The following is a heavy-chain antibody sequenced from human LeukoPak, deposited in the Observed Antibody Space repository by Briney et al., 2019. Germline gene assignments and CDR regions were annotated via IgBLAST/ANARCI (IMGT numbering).Heavy chain of an antibody. CDR1: GGSISPYY. D-gene: IGHD6-19*01. J-gene: IGHJ6*03. CDR3: ATQQWGFYYMDV. Sequence: SETKSLTCTVSGGSISPYYWSWIRQSPRKGLEWIGYISYSGSINYNPSLKGRVTISIDTSKNQFSLNLSSVTAADTAVYYCATQQWGFYYMDVWGKGTTVTVSS. V-gene: IGHV4-59*08. CDR2: ISYSGSI.